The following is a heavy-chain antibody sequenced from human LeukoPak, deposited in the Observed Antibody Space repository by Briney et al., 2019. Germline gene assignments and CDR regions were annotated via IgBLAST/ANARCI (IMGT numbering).Heavy chain of an antibody. V-gene: IGHV3-30*18. J-gene: IGHJ4*02. D-gene: IGHD5-18*01. CDR2: ISYDGSNK. CDR1: GVTFSSYG. Sequence: GRSLRLSCAASGVTFSSYGMHWVRQAPGKGLEGVAVISYDGSNKYYADSVKGRFTISRDNSKNTLYLQMNSLRAEDTAVYYCAKAGGKYSYDLGDYFDYWGEGTLVTVSS. CDR3: AKAGGKYSYDLGDYFDY.